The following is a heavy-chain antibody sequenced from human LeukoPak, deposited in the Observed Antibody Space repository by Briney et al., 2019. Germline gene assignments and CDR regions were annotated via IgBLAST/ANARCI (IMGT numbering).Heavy chain of an antibody. CDR2: INPNSGGT. Sequence: ASVTVSFKASGYTFTGYYMHWVRQARGQGLEGMGWINPNSGGTNYAQKFQGRVTMTRDTSISTAYMELSRLRSDDTAVYYCARGLDNVVVPAAHIWGQGTMVTVSS. CDR3: ARGLDNVVVPAAHI. D-gene: IGHD2-2*01. V-gene: IGHV1-2*02. J-gene: IGHJ3*02. CDR1: GYTFTGYY.